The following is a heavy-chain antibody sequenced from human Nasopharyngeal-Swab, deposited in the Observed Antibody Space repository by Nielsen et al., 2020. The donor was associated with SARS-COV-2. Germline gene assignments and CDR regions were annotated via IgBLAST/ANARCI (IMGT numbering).Heavy chain of an antibody. CDR3: ARHGGDSSGWAYYFDY. D-gene: IGHD6-19*01. CDR1: GGSISNYS. J-gene: IGHJ4*02. V-gene: IGHV4-59*08. Sequence: SETLSLTCTVSGGSISNYSWNWIRQSTGKGLEWIGYINYIGSTNYNTSLKRRVTISLDKSKSQFSLKLNSVTAADTAVYYCARHGGDSSGWAYYFDYWGQGTLVTVSS. CDR2: INYIGST.